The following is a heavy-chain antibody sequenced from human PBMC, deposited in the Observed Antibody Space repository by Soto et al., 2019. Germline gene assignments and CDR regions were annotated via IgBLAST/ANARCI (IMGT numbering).Heavy chain of an antibody. J-gene: IGHJ4*02. CDR2: VHYSGTA. CDR3: ARTPYRGLSTKYYFDY. Sequence: SETLSLTCAVSGGSINSYYWSWIRQPPGKGLEWIGYVHYSGTANYNPSLNRRVTISVDASKNQFSLMLSSVTAADTAMFFCARTPYRGLSTKYYFDYWGQGTLVTVSS. D-gene: IGHD3-16*01. CDR1: GGSINSYY. V-gene: IGHV4-59*01.